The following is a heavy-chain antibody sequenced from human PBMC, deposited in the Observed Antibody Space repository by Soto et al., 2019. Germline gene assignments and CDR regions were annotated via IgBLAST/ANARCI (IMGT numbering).Heavy chain of an antibody. Sequence: QITLKESGPPLVKPTQTLTLTCTFSGFSLSTSGVGVGWIRQPPGKALEWLALIYWDDDKRYSPSLKSRLTITEDTSKIQVVLTMTNMDPVHTATYYCAHRQRTVYFDYWGQGTLVTVSS. D-gene: IGHD4-17*01. CDR2: IYWDDDK. CDR3: AHRQRTVYFDY. CDR1: GFSLSTSGVG. V-gene: IGHV2-5*02. J-gene: IGHJ4*02.